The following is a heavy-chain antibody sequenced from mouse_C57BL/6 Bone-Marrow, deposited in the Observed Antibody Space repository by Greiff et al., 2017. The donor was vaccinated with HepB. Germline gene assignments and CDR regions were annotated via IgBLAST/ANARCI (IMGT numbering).Heavy chain of an antibody. CDR3: ARNGDFSMDY. Sequence: QVQLKQSGAELMKPGASVKLSCKATGYTFTGYWIEWVKQRPGHGLEWIGEILPGSGSTNYNEKFKGKATFTADTSSNTAYMQLSSLTTRDSAIYYCARNGDFSMDYWGQGTSVTVSS. V-gene: IGHV1-9*01. CDR1: GYTFTGYW. D-gene: IGHD2-13*01. J-gene: IGHJ4*01. CDR2: ILPGSGST.